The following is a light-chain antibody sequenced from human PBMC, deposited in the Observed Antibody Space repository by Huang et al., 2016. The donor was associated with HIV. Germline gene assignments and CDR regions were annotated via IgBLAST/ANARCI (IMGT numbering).Light chain of an antibody. V-gene: IGKV1-12*01. Sequence: DIQMTQSPSSVSASVGDRVTINCRASQGVNSWLAWYQQKPGKAPNLLIYAASSLQSGVPSRFGGNGSGTDFTLTISSLWPEDFATYYCQQANSFPWTFGQGTKVEI. CDR3: QQANSFPWT. CDR2: AAS. CDR1: QGVNSW. J-gene: IGKJ1*01.